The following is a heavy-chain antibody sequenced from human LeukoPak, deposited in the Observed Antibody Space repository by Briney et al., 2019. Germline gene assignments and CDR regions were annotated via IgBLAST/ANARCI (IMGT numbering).Heavy chain of an antibody. D-gene: IGHD5-12*01. J-gene: IGHJ6*03. CDR1: GGSISSSTYY. CDR3: ARTTEGYAGGPGYSYYYYMDV. V-gene: IGHV4-61*01. Sequence: SETLSLTCTVSGGSISSSTYYWSWIRQPPGKGLEWIGYIHYSGSTHYNPSLKSRVTISVDTSKNQVSLKLRSVTAADTAVYYCARTTEGYAGGPGYSYYYYMDVWGKGTTVTISS. CDR2: IHYSGST.